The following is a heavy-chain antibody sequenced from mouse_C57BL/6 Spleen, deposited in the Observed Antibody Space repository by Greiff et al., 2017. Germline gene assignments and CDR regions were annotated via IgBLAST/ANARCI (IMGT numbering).Heavy chain of an antibody. D-gene: IGHD1-1*01. CDR3: TGGSSPLYAMDY. V-gene: IGHV1-5*01. CDR2: IYPGNSDT. CDR1: GYTFTSYW. Sequence: VQLKESGTVLARPGASVKMSCKTSGYTFTSYWMHWVKQRPGQGLEWIGAIYPGNSDTSYNQKFKGKAKLTAVTSASTAYMDLSSLTNEDSAVYYCTGGSSPLYAMDYWGQGTSVTVSS. J-gene: IGHJ4*01.